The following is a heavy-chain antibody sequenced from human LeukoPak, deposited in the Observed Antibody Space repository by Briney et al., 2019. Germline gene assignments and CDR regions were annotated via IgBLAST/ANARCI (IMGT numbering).Heavy chain of an antibody. V-gene: IGHV3-9*01. CDR2: ISWNSGSI. Sequence: PGRSLRLSCAASGFTFDDYAMHWVRQAPGKGLEWVSGISWNSGSIGYADSVKGRFTISRDNAKNSLYLQMNSLRAEDTAVYCCVAWGSRIDYWGQGTLVTVSS. J-gene: IGHJ4*02. D-gene: IGHD1-14*01. CDR1: GFTFDDYA. CDR3: VAWGSRIDY.